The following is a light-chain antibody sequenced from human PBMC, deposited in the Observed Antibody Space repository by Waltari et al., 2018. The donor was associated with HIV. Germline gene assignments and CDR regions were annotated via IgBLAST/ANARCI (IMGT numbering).Light chain of an antibody. V-gene: IGKV3-20*01. J-gene: IGKJ2*03. CDR3: QQYGSSPPYS. CDR2: GAS. CDR1: QSVSSSY. Sequence: EIVLTQSPGTLSLSPGERATISRRASQSVSSSYLAWYQQKPGQAPRLLIYGASSRATGIPDRFSGSGSGTDSTLTISRLEPEDFAVYYCQQYGSSPPYSFGQGTKLEIK.